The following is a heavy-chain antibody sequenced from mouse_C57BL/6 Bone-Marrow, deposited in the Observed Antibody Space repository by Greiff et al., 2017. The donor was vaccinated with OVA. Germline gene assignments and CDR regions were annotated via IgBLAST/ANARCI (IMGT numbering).Heavy chain of an antibody. Sequence: EVKLMESGGDLVKPGGSLKLSCAASGFTFSSYGMSWVRQTPDKRLEWVATISSGGSYTYYPDSVKGRFTISRDKSKNTLYLQMVSLKSDDTAMYYFARRCITTVFDYWGQGTTLTVSS. CDR3: ARRCITTVFDY. CDR1: GFTFSSYG. D-gene: IGHD1-1*01. J-gene: IGHJ2*01. V-gene: IGHV5-6*02. CDR2: ISSGGSYT.